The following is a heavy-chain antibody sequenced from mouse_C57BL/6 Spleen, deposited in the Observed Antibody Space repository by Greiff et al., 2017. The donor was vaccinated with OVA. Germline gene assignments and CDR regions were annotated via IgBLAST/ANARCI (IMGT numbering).Heavy chain of an antibody. J-gene: IGHJ2*01. V-gene: IGHV1-15*01. D-gene: IGHD4-1*01. Sequence: QVQLQQSGAELVRPGASVTLSCKASGYTFTDYEMHWVKQTPVHGLEWIGAIDPETGGTAYNQKFKGKAILTADKSSSTAYMELRSLTSEDSAVYYCTRNWDGVLDYWGQGTTLTVSS. CDR1: GYTFTDYE. CDR3: TRNWDGVLDY. CDR2: IDPETGGT.